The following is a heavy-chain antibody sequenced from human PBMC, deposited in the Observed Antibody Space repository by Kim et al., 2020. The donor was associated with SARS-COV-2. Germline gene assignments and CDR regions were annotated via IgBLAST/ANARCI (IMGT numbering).Heavy chain of an antibody. V-gene: IGHV3-23*01. Sequence: GGSLRLSCAASGFNFSSYAMSWVRQAPGKGLEWVSAISGSGGSTYYADSVKGRFTISRDNAKNTLYLQMNSLRAEDTAVYYCAKRIAAGVFDYWGQGTLVTVSS. CDR2: ISGSGGST. J-gene: IGHJ4*02. CDR3: AKRIAAGVFDY. D-gene: IGHD6-6*01. CDR1: GFNFSSYA.